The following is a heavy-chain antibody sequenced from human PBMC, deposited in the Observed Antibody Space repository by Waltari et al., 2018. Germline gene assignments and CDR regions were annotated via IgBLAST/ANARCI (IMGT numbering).Heavy chain of an antibody. Sequence: QVQLVESGGGVVQPGRSLRLSCAASGFTFSSYAMHWVRQAPGTGLEWVAVISYDGSNKYYAESVKGRFTISRDNSKNTLYLQMNSLRAEDTAVYYCARDRYYDSSGNPSPFDPWGQGTLVTVSS. CDR2: ISYDGSNK. CDR1: GFTFSSYA. CDR3: ARDRYYDSSGNPSPFDP. V-gene: IGHV3-30-3*01. D-gene: IGHD3-22*01. J-gene: IGHJ5*02.